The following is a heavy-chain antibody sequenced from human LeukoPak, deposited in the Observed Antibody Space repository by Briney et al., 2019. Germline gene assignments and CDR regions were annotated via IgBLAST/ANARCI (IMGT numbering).Heavy chain of an antibody. D-gene: IGHD2-21*02. CDR2: IISSSSYI. CDR1: GFTFSSYN. V-gene: IGHV3-21*01. CDR3: ARDPAYCGGDCYSVYRDAFDI. J-gene: IGHJ3*02. Sequence: GGSLRLSCAASGFTFSSYNMNWVRQAPGKGLEWVSSIISSSSYIYYADSVRGRFTISRDNARNSLYLQINSLRAEDTAVYYCARDPAYCGGDCYSVYRDAFDIWGQGTRVTVSS.